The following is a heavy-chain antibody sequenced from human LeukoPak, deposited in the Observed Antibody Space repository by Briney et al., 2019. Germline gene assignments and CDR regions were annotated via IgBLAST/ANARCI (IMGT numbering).Heavy chain of an antibody. CDR2: IWYDGSKK. J-gene: IGHJ4*02. V-gene: IGHV3-33*01. CDR3: AREGGYSSSWYPAAYYYFDY. CDR1: GFTFSDFG. D-gene: IGHD6-13*01. Sequence: GGSLRLSCAASGFTFSDFGIDWVRQAPGKGLEWVAVIWYDGSKKYYADSVRGRFTISRDNAKNSLYLQMNSLRAEDTAVYYCAREGGYSSSWYPAAYYYFDYWGQGTLVTVSS.